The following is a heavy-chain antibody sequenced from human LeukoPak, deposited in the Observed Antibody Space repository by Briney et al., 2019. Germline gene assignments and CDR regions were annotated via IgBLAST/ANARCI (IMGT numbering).Heavy chain of an antibody. V-gene: IGHV1-69*01. D-gene: IGHD3-22*01. CDR3: ARDGSWYYYDSSGLRDAFDI. J-gene: IGHJ3*02. Sequence: GSSVKVSCKSSGGTFSSYAISWVRQAPAQGLEWMGGIIPIFGTANYAQKFQGRVTITADESTSTAYMELSSLRSEDTAVYYCARDGSWYYYDSSGLRDAFDIWGQGTMVTVSS. CDR1: GGTFSSYA. CDR2: IIPIFGTA.